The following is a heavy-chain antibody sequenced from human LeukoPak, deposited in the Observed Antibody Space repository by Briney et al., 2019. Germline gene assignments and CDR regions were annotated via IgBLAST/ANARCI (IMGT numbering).Heavy chain of an antibody. J-gene: IGHJ4*02. CDR3: ARTTYYYDSSGYGFGY. CDR1: GGSFSGYY. Sequence: PSETLSLTCAVYGGSFSGYYWSWIRQPPGKGVEWIGEINHSGSTNYNPSLKSRVTISVDTSKKQFSLKLSSVTAADTAVYYCARTTYYYDSSGYGFGYWGQGTLVTVSS. CDR2: INHSGST. V-gene: IGHV4-34*01. D-gene: IGHD3-22*01.